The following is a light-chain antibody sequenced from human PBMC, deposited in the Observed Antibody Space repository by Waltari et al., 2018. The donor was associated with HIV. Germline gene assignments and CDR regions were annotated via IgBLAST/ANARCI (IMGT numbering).Light chain of an antibody. Sequence: QSVLTQSPSTSASPGQRVTISCSGTSSNIGNNFVSWSQRLPGTAPKLLIFRNNQRPSGFPDRCSGSKSDTSASLVISVLRSEDEAEYFWAVWDGSLSAWLFGGGTKVAVL. CDR2: RNN. CDR1: SSNIGNNF. V-gene: IGLV1-47*01. CDR3: AVWDGSLSAWL. J-gene: IGLJ3*02.